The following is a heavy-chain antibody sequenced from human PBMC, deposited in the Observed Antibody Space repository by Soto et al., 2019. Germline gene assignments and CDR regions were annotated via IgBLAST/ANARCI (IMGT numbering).Heavy chain of an antibody. D-gene: IGHD2-15*01. V-gene: IGHV1-69*01. CDR3: ARDAPIYCSGGSCFLASWFDP. CDR2: IIPIFGTA. J-gene: IGHJ5*02. CDR1: GGTFSSYA. Sequence: QVQLVQSGAEVKKPGSSVKVSCKASGGTFSSYAISWVRQAPGQGLEWMGGIIPIFGTANYAQKFQGRVTITADESTCTAYMELSSLRSEDTAVYYCARDAPIYCSGGSCFLASWFDPWGQGTLVTVSS.